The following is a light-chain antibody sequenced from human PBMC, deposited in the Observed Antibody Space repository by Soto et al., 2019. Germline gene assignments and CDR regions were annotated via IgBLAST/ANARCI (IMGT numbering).Light chain of an antibody. CDR1: SSDVGGYNY. CDR2: EVS. Sequence: QSALTQPRSVSGSPGQSVTISCTGTSSDVGGYNYVSWYQQHPGKAPKLVIYEVSKRPSGVPDRFSGSKSGNTASLTVSGLQAEDEADYYCSSYAGSNIPYVFGTGTKLTVL. CDR3: SSYAGSNIPYV. V-gene: IGLV2-11*01. J-gene: IGLJ1*01.